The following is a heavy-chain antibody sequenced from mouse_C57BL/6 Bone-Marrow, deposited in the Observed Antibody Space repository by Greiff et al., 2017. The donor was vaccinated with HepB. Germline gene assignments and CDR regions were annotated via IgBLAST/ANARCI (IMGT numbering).Heavy chain of an antibody. J-gene: IGHJ4*01. CDR2: IWSGGST. D-gene: IGHD2-3*01. V-gene: IGHV2-2*01. CDR3: ARKGGSYDGYYDYAMDY. Sequence: VQLQESGPGLVQPSQSLSITCTVSGFSLTSYGVHWVRQSPGKGLEWLGVIWSGGSTDYNAAFISRLSISKDNSKSQVFFKMNSLQADDTAIYYCARKGGSYDGYYDYAMDYWGQGTSVTVSS. CDR1: GFSLTSYG.